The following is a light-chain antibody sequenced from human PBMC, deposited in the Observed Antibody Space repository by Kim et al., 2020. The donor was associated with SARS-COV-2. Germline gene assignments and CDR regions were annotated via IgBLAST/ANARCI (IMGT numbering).Light chain of an antibody. CDR1: SSDVGSYNL. J-gene: IGLJ2*01. V-gene: IGLV2-23*02. CDR3: CSSVV. CDR2: EVS. Sequence: QSALTQPASVSGSPGQSITISCTGTSSDVGSYNLVSWYQQHPGKAPKLMIYEVSKRPSGVSNLFSVSTSGNTASLTISGLQAEDVAAYYCCSSVVFG.